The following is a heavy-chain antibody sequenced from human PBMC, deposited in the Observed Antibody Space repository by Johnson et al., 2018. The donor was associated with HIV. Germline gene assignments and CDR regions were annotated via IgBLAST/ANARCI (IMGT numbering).Heavy chain of an antibody. CDR2: ISSAGTDK. V-gene: IGHV3-30*03. CDR3: ARVGQQGSAFDI. D-gene: IGHD6-13*01. CDR1: GFTFSSFG. Sequence: QVQLVESGGGLVQPGGSLRLSCAASGFTFSSFGMHWVRQAPGKGLEWMAVISSAGTDKYYADSVRGRFTISRDNSKNTLYLQMNSLRTEDTTIYYCARVGQQGSAFDIWGRGTMVTVSS. J-gene: IGHJ3*02.